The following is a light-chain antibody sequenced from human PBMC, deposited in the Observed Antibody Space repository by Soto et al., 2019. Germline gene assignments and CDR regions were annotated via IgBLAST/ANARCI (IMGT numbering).Light chain of an antibody. J-gene: IGKJ1*01. CDR2: GAS. V-gene: IGKV3-20*01. Sequence: EIVLTQSPGTLSLSPGERTTLSCRASQSISSSYLAWYQQKPGQAPMLLVYGASSRATGIPDRFSGSGSGKDFTLTISRLEPEDFALYYCQQYSSTFWTLGQGTKVEIK. CDR1: QSISSSY. CDR3: QQYSSTFWT.